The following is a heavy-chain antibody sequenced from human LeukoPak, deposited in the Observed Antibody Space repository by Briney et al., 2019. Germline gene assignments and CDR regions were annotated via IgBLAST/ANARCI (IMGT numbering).Heavy chain of an antibody. CDR2: ISSSGSAI. CDR3: VRVKGSYFDY. V-gene: IGHV3-48*01. Sequence: SGGSLRRSCAASGFPLSSYSINWVRQAPGKGLEWVSYISSSGSAIYYVDSVKGRFTVSRDNAKNSLFLQMNSPRAEDTAVYYCVRVKGSYFDYWGQGALVTVSS. J-gene: IGHJ4*02. CDR1: GFPLSSYS. D-gene: IGHD2-15*01.